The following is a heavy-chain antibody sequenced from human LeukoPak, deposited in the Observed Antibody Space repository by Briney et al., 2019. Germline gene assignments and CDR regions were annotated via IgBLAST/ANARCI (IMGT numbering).Heavy chain of an antibody. Sequence: PSETLSLTCTVSGGSTNNYYWNWIRQPAGKGLEWIGRIYRTGSTNYNPSLKSRVTMSLDTSKNQFSLDLTSVTAADTAVYYCASRPEGATIFVPYFDYWGQGALVTVSS. CDR3: ASRPEGATIFVPYFDY. CDR2: IYRTGST. V-gene: IGHV4-4*07. J-gene: IGHJ4*02. D-gene: IGHD3-3*01. CDR1: GGSTNNYY.